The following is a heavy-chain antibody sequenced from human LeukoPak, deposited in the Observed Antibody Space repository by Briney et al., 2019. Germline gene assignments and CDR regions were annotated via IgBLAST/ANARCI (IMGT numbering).Heavy chain of an antibody. CDR2: ISSNGGST. CDR1: GFTFSSYA. D-gene: IGHD3-9*01. J-gene: IGHJ4*02. Sequence: PGGSLRLSCAASGFTFSSYAMHWVRQAPGKGLEYVSAISSNGGSTYYANSVKGRFTISRDNAKNSLYVQMNSLRAEDTALYYCAKDKGTGYNILTGPIDYWGQGTLVTVSS. V-gene: IGHV3-64*01. CDR3: AKDKGTGYNILTGPIDY.